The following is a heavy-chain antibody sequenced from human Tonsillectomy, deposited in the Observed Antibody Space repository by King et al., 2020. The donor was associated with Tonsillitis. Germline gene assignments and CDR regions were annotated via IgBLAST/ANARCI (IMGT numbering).Heavy chain of an antibody. CDR3: ARVPPASYCSGGTGYVDGWFDP. CDR2: ISAYNGNT. J-gene: IGHJ5*02. D-gene: IGHD2-15*01. Sequence: QLVQSGVEVKKPGASVKVSCKASGYTFTSYGISWVRQAPGQGLEWMGWISAYNGNTNYAQKFQGRVTMTTDTSTNTAYMEVRSLRSDDAAVYYCARVPPASYCSGGTGYVDGWFDPWGQGTLVTVSS. CDR1: GYTFTSYG. V-gene: IGHV1-18*04.